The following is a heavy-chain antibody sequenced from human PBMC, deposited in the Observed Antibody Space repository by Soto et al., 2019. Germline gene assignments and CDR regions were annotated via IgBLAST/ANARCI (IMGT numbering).Heavy chain of an antibody. Sequence: GGSLTLSCAASGFTFSSYSMHWVRQAPGKGLEWVALISYDGSYKYYADSVKGRFTISRDNSKNTLYLQMNSLRAEDTAVYYCARDAYNYGDYVKVFEGIDYWGQGTLVTVSS. CDR3: ARDAYNYGDYVKVFEGIDY. D-gene: IGHD4-17*01. V-gene: IGHV3-30-3*01. J-gene: IGHJ4*02. CDR2: ISYDGSYK. CDR1: GFTFSSYS.